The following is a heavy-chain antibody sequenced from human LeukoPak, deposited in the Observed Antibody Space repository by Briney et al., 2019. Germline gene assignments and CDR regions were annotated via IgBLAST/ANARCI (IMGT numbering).Heavy chain of an antibody. D-gene: IGHD3-10*01. V-gene: IGHV4-34*01. J-gene: IGHJ4*02. CDR1: GGSFCDYH. CDR3: GSLHQIRGLNVFHF. Sequence: SETLSLTCALSGGSFCDYHWGWLRQPSGEGREWGGEIHQRGVTTYNPSLKSRVILSMDASRRQFSLKMTSVTAADTAVYFCGSLHQIRGLNVFHFWGQGALVTVPS. CDR2: IHQRGVT.